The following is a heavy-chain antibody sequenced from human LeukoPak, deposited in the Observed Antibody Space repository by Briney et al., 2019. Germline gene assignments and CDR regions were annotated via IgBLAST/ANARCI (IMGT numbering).Heavy chain of an antibody. Sequence: ASVKVSCKASGYSFTAYYIHWVRQAPGQGLEWMGWINPNSGGTNYAQKFQGRVTMTRDTSISTAYMELSRLRSDDTAVYYCARVPVDTRTHYYDSSGYFDYWGQGTLVTVSS. CDR1: GYSFTAYY. CDR3: ARVPVDTRTHYYDSSGYFDY. D-gene: IGHD3-22*01. J-gene: IGHJ4*02. V-gene: IGHV1-2*02. CDR2: INPNSGGT.